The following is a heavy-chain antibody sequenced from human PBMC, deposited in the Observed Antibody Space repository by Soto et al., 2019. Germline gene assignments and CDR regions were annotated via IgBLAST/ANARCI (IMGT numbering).Heavy chain of an antibody. CDR1: GGTFSSYA. J-gene: IGHJ6*02. CDR3: ARDYCSITSCYDYYYYGMDV. CDR2: IIPIFGTA. Sequence: SVKVSCKASGGTFSSYAISWVRQAPGQGLEWMGGIIPIFGTANYAQKFQGRVTITADESTSTAYMELSSLRSEDTAVYYCARDYCSITSCYDYYYYGMDVWGQVTTVTVSS. V-gene: IGHV1-69*13. D-gene: IGHD2-2*01.